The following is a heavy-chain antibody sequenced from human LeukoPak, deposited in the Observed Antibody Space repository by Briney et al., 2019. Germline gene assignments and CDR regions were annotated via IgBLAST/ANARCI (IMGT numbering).Heavy chain of an antibody. CDR2: IYYSGST. D-gene: IGHD2-15*01. V-gene: IGHV4-59*01. Sequence: SETLSLTCTVSGGSINSYYWSWIRQPPGKGLEWIGFIYYSGSTSYNPSLGSRVTISVDTPKNQFSLKLSSLTAADTAVYYCARVCSAGSCYGLGVIEYWGQGTLVTVSS. CDR3: ARVCSAGSCYGLGVIEY. CDR1: GGSINSYY. J-gene: IGHJ4*02.